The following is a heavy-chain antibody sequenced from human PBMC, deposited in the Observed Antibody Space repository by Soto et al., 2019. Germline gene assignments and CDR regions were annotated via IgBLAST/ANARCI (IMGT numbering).Heavy chain of an antibody. CDR3: ARRSTPWDRSGYYDY. Sequence: PSETLSLTCTVSGGSINSSDYLWGWIRQPPGKGLEWIGSIYYSGSTYYNPSLESRVTISVDTSKNQFSLKLTSVTAAHTAVYYCARRSTPWDRSGYYDYWGQGTLVTVSS. CDR2: IYYSGST. D-gene: IGHD3-22*01. CDR1: GGSINSSDYL. J-gene: IGHJ4*02. V-gene: IGHV4-39*01.